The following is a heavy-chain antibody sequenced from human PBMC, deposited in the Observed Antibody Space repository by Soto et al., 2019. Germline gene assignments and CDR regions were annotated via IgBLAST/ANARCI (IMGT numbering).Heavy chain of an antibody. CDR2: IYYSGST. J-gene: IGHJ5*02. D-gene: IGHD3-10*01. V-gene: IGHV4-39*01. CDR3: ARSITMVRGVISDNWFDP. CDR1: GGSISSSSYY. Sequence: QLQLQESGPGLVKPSETLSLTCTVSGGSISSSSYYWGWIRQPPGKGLEWIGSIYYSGSTYYNPSHKSRVTISVDTSKNQFSLKLSSVTAADTAVYYCARSITMVRGVISDNWFDPWGQGTLVTVSS.